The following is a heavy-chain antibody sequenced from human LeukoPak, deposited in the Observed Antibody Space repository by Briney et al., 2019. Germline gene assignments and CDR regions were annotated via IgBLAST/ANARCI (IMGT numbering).Heavy chain of an antibody. CDR1: GFTFSSYG. CDR3: ARDLYRSSVGWFDP. J-gene: IGHJ5*02. V-gene: IGHV3-33*01. D-gene: IGHD3-22*01. CDR2: IWYDGSNK. Sequence: GGSLRLSCAASGFTFSSYGMHWVRQAPGKGLEWVAVIWYDGSNKYYADSVKGRFTISRDNSKNTLYLQMNSLRAEDTAVYYCARDLYRSSVGWFDPWGQGTLVTVSS.